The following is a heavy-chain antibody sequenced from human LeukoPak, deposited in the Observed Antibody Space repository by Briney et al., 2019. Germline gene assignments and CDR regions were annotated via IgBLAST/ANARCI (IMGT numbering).Heavy chain of an antibody. V-gene: IGHV3-33*01. J-gene: IGHJ3*01. CDR3: AREISMFVNAFDL. CDR1: GFTFSNSG. CDR2: IWYDGSNE. D-gene: IGHD3-10*02. Sequence: GGSLRLSCAASGFTFSNSGMHWVRQAPGKGLEWVAVIWYDGSNEYYADAVKGRFIISRDNSKNTVHLQMNGLRVEDTSVYYCAREISMFVNAFDLWGQGTLVAVSS.